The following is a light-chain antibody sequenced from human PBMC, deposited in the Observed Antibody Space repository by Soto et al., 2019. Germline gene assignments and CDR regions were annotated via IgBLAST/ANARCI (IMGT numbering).Light chain of an antibody. CDR3: SSYTSISARV. CDR1: SSDDGGYNH. Sequence: QSALTQSASVSGSPGQSITISCTGSSSDDGGYNHVSWYQQHPGTAPKLMISEVTNRPSGVSDRFSGSKSGNTASLPISGLQPEDEADYSCSSYTSISARVFGTGTKLTVL. CDR2: EVT. J-gene: IGLJ1*01. V-gene: IGLV2-14*01.